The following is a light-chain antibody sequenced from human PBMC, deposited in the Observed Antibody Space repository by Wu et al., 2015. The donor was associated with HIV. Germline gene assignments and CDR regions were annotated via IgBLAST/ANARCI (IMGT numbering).Light chain of an antibody. Sequence: DIVLTQSPATLSLSPGERATLSCRASQSVTSFLAWYQQKPGQAPRLLIYDASSRATGIPDRFIGSGSGTDFTLTISRLEPEDFAVYYCQQYGSSARTFGQGTKVEIK. CDR2: DAS. CDR1: QSVTSF. CDR3: QQYGSSART. J-gene: IGKJ1*01. V-gene: IGKV3-20*01.